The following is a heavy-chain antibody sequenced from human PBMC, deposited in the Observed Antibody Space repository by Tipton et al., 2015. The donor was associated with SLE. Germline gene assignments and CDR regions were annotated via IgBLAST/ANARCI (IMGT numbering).Heavy chain of an antibody. D-gene: IGHD3-16*01. Sequence: TLSLTCAVSGYSISSGYYWGWIRQPPGKGLEWIGSIYHSGKTFYNPSLKSRVTISVDTPNNQFALKLTSVTAVDTAVYYCARVTYGYVSFDKWGQGTLVTVSS. J-gene: IGHJ4*02. CDR2: IYHSGKT. V-gene: IGHV4-38-2*01. CDR3: ARVTYGYVSFDK. CDR1: GYSISSGYY.